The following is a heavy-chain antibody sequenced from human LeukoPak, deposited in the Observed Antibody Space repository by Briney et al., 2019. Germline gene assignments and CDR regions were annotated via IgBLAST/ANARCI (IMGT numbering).Heavy chain of an antibody. CDR2: INHSGST. J-gene: IGHJ5*02. Sequence: SETLSLTCAVYGGPFSGYYWSWIREPPGKGLEGIGEINHSGSTNYNQSLKSRVTISVDTSKNQFSLKLSSVTAADTAVYCCARGLRQGYKRFDPWGQGTLVTVSS. V-gene: IGHV4-34*01. CDR1: GGPFSGYY. CDR3: ARGLRQGYKRFDP. D-gene: IGHD1-14*01.